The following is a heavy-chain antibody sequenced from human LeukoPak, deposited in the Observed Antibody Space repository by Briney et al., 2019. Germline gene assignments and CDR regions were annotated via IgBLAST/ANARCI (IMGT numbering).Heavy chain of an antibody. CDR2: TNHSGST. CDR1: GGSISSSNW. CDR3: ARGGPLNYDSSGPRKTYFDY. J-gene: IGHJ4*02. Sequence: PSETLSLTCAVSGGSISSSNWWSWVRQPPGKGLEWIGETNHSGSTNYNPSLKSRVTISVDTSKNQFSLKLSSVTAADTAVYYCARGGPLNYDSSGPRKTYFDYWGQGTLVTVSS. D-gene: IGHD3-22*01. V-gene: IGHV4-4*02.